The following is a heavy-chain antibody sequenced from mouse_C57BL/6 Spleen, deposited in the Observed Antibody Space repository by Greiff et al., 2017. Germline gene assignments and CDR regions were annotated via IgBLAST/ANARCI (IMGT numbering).Heavy chain of an antibody. J-gene: IGHJ4*01. V-gene: IGHV5-17*01. CDR3: ARSSSDAMDY. CDR2: LRSGSSTI. D-gene: IGHD1-1*01. CDR1: GFPFSDYG. Sequence: EVQLVESGGGLLKPGASLNLSCAASGFPFSDYGMPWVRQASETGLEWVAFLRSGSSTIYYADTVKGRFTISRDNAKNTLFLQMTSLRSEDTAMYYCARSSSDAMDYWGQGTSVTVSS.